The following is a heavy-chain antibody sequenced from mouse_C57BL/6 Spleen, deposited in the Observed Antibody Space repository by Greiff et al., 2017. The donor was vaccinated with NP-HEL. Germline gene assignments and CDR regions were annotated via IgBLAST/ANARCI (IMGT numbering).Heavy chain of an antibody. Sequence: DVKLQESGPELVKPGASVKISCKASGYSFTGYYMNWVKQSPEKSLEWIGEINPSTGGTTYNQKFKAKATLTVDKSSSTAYMQLKSLTSEDSAVYYCARGGIVLFDYWGQGTTLTVSS. D-gene: IGHD2-12*01. CDR2: INPSTGGT. CDR3: ARGGIVLFDY. CDR1: GYSFTGYY. J-gene: IGHJ2*01. V-gene: IGHV1-42*01.